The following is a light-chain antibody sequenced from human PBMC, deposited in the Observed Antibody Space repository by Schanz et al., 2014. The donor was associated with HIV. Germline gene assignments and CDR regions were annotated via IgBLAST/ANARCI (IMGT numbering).Light chain of an antibody. J-gene: IGLJ3*02. V-gene: IGLV2-14*03. Sequence: QSALTQPASVSGSPGQSITISCTGTSSDVGGYNYVSWYQQHPGKAPKLMIYDVNNRPSGASNRFSGSKTGNTASLTISGLQAEDEADYYCSSYTTSGSLVFGGGTKLTVL. CDR2: DVN. CDR3: SSYTTSGSLV. CDR1: SSDVGGYNY.